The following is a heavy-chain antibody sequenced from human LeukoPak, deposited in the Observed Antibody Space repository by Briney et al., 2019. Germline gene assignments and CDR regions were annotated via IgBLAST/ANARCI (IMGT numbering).Heavy chain of an antibody. V-gene: IGHV4-4*07. Sequence: PSETLSLTCTVSSGSIRSYYWGWVRQPPGKGLEWIGRIYSTGTTQYNPSLKSRVTMSVDTSTNQFSPNLRSMTVADTAVYYCGRQGYTASYYFFDYWSQGTLVAVS. J-gene: IGHJ4*02. CDR2: IYSTGTT. D-gene: IGHD1-26*01. CDR1: SGSIRSYY. CDR3: GRQGYTASYYFFDY.